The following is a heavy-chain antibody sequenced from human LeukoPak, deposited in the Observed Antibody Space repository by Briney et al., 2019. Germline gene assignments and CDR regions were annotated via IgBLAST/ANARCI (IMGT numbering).Heavy chain of an antibody. CDR2: ISAYNGNT. J-gene: IGHJ6*03. V-gene: IGHV1-18*01. Sequence: ASVKVSCTTSGYTFTSYGISCVRQSPGQGLEWMGWISAYNGNTNYAQKLQGRVTMTTDTSTSTDNMELRSLRSDDTAVYYCARLITMVRGVIRYYHYMDVWGKGTTVTISS. CDR3: ARLITMVRGVIRYYHYMDV. CDR1: GYTFTSYG. D-gene: IGHD3-10*01.